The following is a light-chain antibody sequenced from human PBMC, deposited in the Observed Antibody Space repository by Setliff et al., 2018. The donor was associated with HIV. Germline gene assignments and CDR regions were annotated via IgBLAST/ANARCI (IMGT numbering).Light chain of an antibody. J-gene: IGLJ1*01. Sequence: QSALPQPASVSGSPGQSITISCTGTSSDVGSYNLVSWYQQHPGKAPKLIIYEVRNRPSGVSNRFSGSKSGNTASLTISGLQAEDEADYYCSSYASTNTLPFGTGTKVTVL. CDR1: SSDVGSYNL. CDR2: EVR. V-gene: IGLV2-14*02. CDR3: SSYASTNTLP.